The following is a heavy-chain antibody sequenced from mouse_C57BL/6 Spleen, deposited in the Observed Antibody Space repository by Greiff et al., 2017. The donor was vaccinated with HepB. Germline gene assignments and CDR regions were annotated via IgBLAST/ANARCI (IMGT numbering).Heavy chain of an antibody. CDR3: ARWGSSYRYFDV. J-gene: IGHJ1*03. CDR1: GYTFTSYW. V-gene: IGHV1-69*01. Sequence: QVQLQQPGAELVMPGASVKLSCKASGYTFTSYWMHWVKQRPGQGLEWIGEIDPSDSYTNYNQKFKGKSTLTVDKSSSTAYMPLSSLTSEDSAVYYCARWGSSYRYFDVWGTGTTVTVSS. D-gene: IGHD1-1*01. CDR2: IDPSDSYT.